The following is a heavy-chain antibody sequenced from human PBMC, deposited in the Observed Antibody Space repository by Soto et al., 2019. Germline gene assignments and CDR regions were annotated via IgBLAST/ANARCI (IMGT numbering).Heavy chain of an antibody. CDR3: ARDPNWRTTPLINWFDP. V-gene: IGHV1-18*04. Sequence: ASVKVSCKASGYTFTSYGISWVRQAPGQGLEWMGWISAYNGNTNYAQKLQGRVTMTTDISTSTAYMELRSLRSDDTAVYYCARDPNWRTTPLINWFDPWGQGTLVTVSS. CDR1: GYTFTSYG. D-gene: IGHD1-20*01. J-gene: IGHJ5*02. CDR2: ISAYNGNT.